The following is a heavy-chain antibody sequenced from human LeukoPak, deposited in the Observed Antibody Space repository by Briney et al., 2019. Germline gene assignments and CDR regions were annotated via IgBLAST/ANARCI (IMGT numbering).Heavy chain of an antibody. CDR2: LSGSGGST. V-gene: IGHV3-23*01. J-gene: IGHJ2*01. CDR1: GFTLSSYA. Sequence: PGGSLRLSCAASGFTLSSYAMTWVRQAPGKGLEWVSVLSGSGGSTYYADSVKGRFTISRDSSKNTLFLHMNTLRAEDTAIYYCAKDRTVGASYWYFDLWGRGTLVTVSS. D-gene: IGHD1-26*01. CDR3: AKDRTVGASYWYFDL.